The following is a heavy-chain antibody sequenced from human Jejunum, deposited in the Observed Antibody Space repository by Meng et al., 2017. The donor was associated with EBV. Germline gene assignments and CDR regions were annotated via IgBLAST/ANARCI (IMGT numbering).Heavy chain of an antibody. Sequence: HLVGVGGGLVKPGGSLRLSWAASGFTFSSYGMNWVRQAPGKGLEWVSYISSGSSFIYYADSVKGRFTISRDDAKNSLSLQMNNLGADDTAVYYCVRDSSFNVHWGQGTLVTVSS. CDR2: ISSGSSFI. CDR1: GFTFSSYG. D-gene: IGHD3-16*02. V-gene: IGHV3-21*01. J-gene: IGHJ4*02. CDR3: VRDSSFNVH.